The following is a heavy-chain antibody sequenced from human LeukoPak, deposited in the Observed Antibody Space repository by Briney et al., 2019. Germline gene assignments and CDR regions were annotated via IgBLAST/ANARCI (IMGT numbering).Heavy chain of an antibody. D-gene: IGHD3-16*01. V-gene: IGHV3-9*01. J-gene: IGHJ4*02. CDR1: GFTFDDYA. Sequence: GGSLRLSCAASGFTFDDYAMHWVRQAPGKGLEWVSGISWNSGSIGYADSVKGRFTISRDNAKNPLYLQMNSLRAEDTALYYCAKDKGAGGSYFKNWGQGTLVTVSS. CDR3: AKDKGAGGSYFKN. CDR2: ISWNSGSI.